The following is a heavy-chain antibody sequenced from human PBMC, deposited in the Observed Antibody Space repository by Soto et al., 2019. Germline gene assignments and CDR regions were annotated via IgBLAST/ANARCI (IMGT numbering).Heavy chain of an antibody. J-gene: IGHJ4*02. D-gene: IGHD2-8*02. CDR2: INHSGST. CDR1: GGSFSGYY. Sequence: SETLSLTCAVDGGSFSGYYWTWIRQPPGTGLEWIGEINHSGSTNYNPSLKSRVTVSVDTSKNQFSLKLTSVTAADTAVYYCARDKITGLFDYWGQGTLVTVS. CDR3: ARDKITGLFDY. V-gene: IGHV4-34*01.